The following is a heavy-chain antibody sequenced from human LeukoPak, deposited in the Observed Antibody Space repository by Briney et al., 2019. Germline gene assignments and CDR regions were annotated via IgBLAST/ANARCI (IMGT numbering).Heavy chain of an antibody. Sequence: SETLSLTCTVSGGSISSYYWSWIRQPPGKGLEWIGYIYYSGSTNYNPSLKSRVTISVDTSKNQFSLKLSSVTAADTAVYYCTRGSIAYYYMDVWGKGTTVTISS. D-gene: IGHD3-22*01. CDR1: GGSISSYY. J-gene: IGHJ6*03. V-gene: IGHV4-59*01. CDR3: TRGSIAYYYMDV. CDR2: IYYSGST.